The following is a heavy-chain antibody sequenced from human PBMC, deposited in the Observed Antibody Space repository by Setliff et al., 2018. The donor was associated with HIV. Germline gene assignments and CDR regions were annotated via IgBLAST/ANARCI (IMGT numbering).Heavy chain of an antibody. Sequence: PGGSLRLSCAASGFSFRNYGMHWVRQAPGKGLEWVAFISYDGSDRYYGDSVRGRFTISRDNSKSTLYLQMNSLRVDDTAVYYCARVWAMQQVVPGYWGQGALVTAPQ. D-gene: IGHD6-6*01. J-gene: IGHJ4*02. V-gene: IGHV3-30*12. CDR2: ISYDGSDR. CDR1: GFSFRNYG. CDR3: ARVWAMQQVVPGY.